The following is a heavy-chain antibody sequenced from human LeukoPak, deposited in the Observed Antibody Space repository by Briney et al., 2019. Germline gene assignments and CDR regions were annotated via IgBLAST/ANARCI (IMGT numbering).Heavy chain of an antibody. V-gene: IGHV3-7*01. D-gene: IGHD3-10*01. CDR1: GFTFSIYW. CDR2: IKQEGSEI. J-gene: IGHJ5*02. Sequence: GGSLRLSCAASGFTFSIYWMSWVRQAPGKGLEWVVNIKQEGSEIYYVDSVKGRFTISRDNAKNSLYLQMNSLRAEDTAVYYCARDSYYYGSGVIKNWFDPWGQGTLVTVSS. CDR3: ARDSYYYGSGVIKNWFDP.